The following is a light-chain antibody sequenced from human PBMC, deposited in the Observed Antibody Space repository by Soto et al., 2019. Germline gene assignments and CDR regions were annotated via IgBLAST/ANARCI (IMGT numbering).Light chain of an antibody. V-gene: IGKV3-15*01. CDR1: QSVSSN. CDR2: GAS. CDR3: QQYNDWPWT. J-gene: IGKJ1*01. Sequence: EIVMTQSPATLSVSPGERATLSCRASQSVSSNIVWYQQKPGQAPRLLIYGASARATGIPARFSASGSGTEFTLTISSLQSEDFALYYCQQYNDWPWTFGQGTKVEIK.